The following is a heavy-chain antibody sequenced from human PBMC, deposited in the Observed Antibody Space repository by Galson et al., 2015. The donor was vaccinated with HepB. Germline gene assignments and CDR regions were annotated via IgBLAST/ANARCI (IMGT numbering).Heavy chain of an antibody. D-gene: IGHD3-3*01. CDR3: ARAGRGVIFGVVNYYSYDMDV. CDR1: EFTFSSYG. J-gene: IGHJ6*02. Sequence: SLRLSCAVSEFTFSSYGMSWVRQAPGKGLEWVSSIGRRGVSTNYADSVKGRFTISRDNSKNTLYLQMNSLRAEDTAVYYCARAGRGVIFGVVNYYSYDMDVWGQGTTVTVSS. CDR2: IGRRGVST. V-gene: IGHV3-23*01.